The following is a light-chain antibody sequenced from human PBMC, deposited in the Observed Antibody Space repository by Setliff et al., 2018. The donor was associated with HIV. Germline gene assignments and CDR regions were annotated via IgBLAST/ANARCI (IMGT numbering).Light chain of an antibody. CDR2: EVS. CDR3: SSYTIRNTFH. CDR1: SSDVGGYNY. J-gene: IGLJ1*01. Sequence: QSVLTQPASVSGSPGQAITISCTGTSSDVGGYNYVSWYQQHPGKAPKLIIYEVSNRPSGISNRFSGSKSGNTASLTIAGLQAEDEADYYFSSYTIRNTFHFGTVTKATVL. V-gene: IGLV2-14*01.